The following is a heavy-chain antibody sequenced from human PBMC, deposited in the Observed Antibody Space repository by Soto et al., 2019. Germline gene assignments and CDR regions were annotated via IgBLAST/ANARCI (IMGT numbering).Heavy chain of an antibody. CDR1: GGTFSTST. Sequence: QVQLEQSGTEVKKPGSSVKVSCKASGGTFSTSTFTWVRQAPRQGLEWMGRIIPIFGTGDYAPKFQGRVLITADKSTSTVYMELSGLKAEDTAVFFCVRDAPIGSVFSGYDAIDSWGQGTLVTVSS. D-gene: IGHD5-12*01. CDR2: IIPIFGTG. V-gene: IGHV1-69*08. J-gene: IGHJ4*02. CDR3: VRDAPIGSVFSGYDAIDS.